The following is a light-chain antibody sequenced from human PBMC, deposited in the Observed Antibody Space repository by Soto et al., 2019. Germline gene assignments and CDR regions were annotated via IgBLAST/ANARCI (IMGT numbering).Light chain of an antibody. CDR2: EVS. Sequence: QSVLTQPASVSGSPGQSITISCTGTSSDVGSYNLVSWYQQHPGKAPKLMIHEVSERPSGVSNRFSASKSGNTASLTISGLQAEEEADYYCCSYAGSSTSLYVFGTGTKVTVL. CDR3: CSYAGSSTSLYV. V-gene: IGLV2-23*02. J-gene: IGLJ1*01. CDR1: SSDVGSYNL.